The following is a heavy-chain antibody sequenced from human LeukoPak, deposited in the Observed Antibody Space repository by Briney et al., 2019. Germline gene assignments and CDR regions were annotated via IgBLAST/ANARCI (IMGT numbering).Heavy chain of an antibody. CDR2: ISGDGGST. CDR1: GFTFDDYA. D-gene: IGHD4-11*01. CDR3: AKSSTVTRFYWFDP. J-gene: IGHJ5*02. Sequence: PGGSLRLSCADSGFTFDDYAMHWIRQAPGRGLEWVSLISGDGGSTYYADSVKGRFTISRDNSKNSLYLQMNSLRTEDTALYYRAKSSTVTRFYWFDPWGQGTLVTVSS. V-gene: IGHV3-43*02.